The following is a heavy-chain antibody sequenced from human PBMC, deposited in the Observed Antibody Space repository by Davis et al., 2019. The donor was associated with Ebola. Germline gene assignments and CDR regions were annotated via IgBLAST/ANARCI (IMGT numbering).Heavy chain of an antibody. CDR1: GGFVSSGGYS. V-gene: IGHV4-30-4*07. CDR2: YYYTGST. D-gene: IGHD3-22*01. CDR3: ARDQYYYDSSGYHRGAFDI. J-gene: IGHJ3*02. Sequence: SETLSLTCAVSGGFVSSGGYSWSWIRQPPGKGLEWIGYYYYTGSTYYSPSLKSRVTISVDTSKNQFSLKLTSVTAADTAVYYCARDQYYYDSSGYHRGAFDIWGQGTMVTVSS.